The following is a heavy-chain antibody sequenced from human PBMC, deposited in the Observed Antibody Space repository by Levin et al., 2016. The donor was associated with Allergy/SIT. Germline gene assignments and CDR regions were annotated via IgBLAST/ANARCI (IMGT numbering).Heavy chain of an antibody. Sequence: ETLSLTCVVSGFPLSSYTMNWVRQAPGKGLEWVSYISRSSRTIHYADSVKGRFTISRDNAKNSLYLQMNSLRADDTAVYYCARDTDLAYYNGLDVWGQGTTVTVSS. CDR2: ISRSSRTI. D-gene: IGHD2-21*01. CDR1: GFPLSSYT. CDR3: ARDTDLAYYNGLDV. V-gene: IGHV3-48*01. J-gene: IGHJ6*02.